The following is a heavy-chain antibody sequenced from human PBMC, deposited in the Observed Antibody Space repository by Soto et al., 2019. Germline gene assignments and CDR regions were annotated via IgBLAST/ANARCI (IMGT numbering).Heavy chain of an antibody. D-gene: IGHD3-16*01. CDR3: ARDRPLGGAIYGMDV. Sequence: GAPVKASCKDPGYAYTSYCISWVRQTPGQGLEWMGWISAYNGNTNYAQKLQGRVTMTTDTSTSTAYMELRSLRSDDTAVYYCARDRPLGGAIYGMDVWGQGTTDTVSS. CDR2: ISAYNGNT. V-gene: IGHV1-18*01. CDR1: GYAYTSYC. J-gene: IGHJ6*02.